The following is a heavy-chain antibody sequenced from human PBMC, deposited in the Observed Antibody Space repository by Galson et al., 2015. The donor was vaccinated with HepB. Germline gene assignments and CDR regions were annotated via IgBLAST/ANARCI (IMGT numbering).Heavy chain of an antibody. CDR1: GYTFTSYG. CDR3: ARDLVCSSTSFHPDAFYI. V-gene: IGHV1-18*01. D-gene: IGHD2-2*01. J-gene: IGHJ3*02. CDR2: ISANNGNT. Sequence: SVKVSCKASGYTFTSYGISWVRQAPGPGLEWMGWISANNGNTNYAQKLQGRVTMTTDTSTSTAYMELRSLRSDDTAVYYCARDLVCSSTSFHPDAFYIWAKGQWSPSLQ.